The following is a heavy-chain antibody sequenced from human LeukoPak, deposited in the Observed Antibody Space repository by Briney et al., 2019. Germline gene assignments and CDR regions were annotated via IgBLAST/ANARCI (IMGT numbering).Heavy chain of an antibody. J-gene: IGHJ4*02. CDR1: GFAFDNFG. V-gene: IGHV3-33*01. CDR2: IWYDGSRK. CDR3: ARGTFGIDY. D-gene: IGHD3-10*01. Sequence: PGGSLRLSCAASGFAFDNFGMHWVRQAPGKGLEGLSTIWYDGSRKQYGDSVQGRFTITRDNSKNTLYLQMNSLRVEDTAVYYCARGTFGIDYWGQGALVTVSS.